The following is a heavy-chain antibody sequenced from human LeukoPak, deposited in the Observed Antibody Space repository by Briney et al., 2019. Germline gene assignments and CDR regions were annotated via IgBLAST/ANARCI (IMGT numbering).Heavy chain of an antibody. CDR3: AKEGAIVATITPFDY. J-gene: IGHJ4*02. CDR1: GFTFSTYA. Sequence: PGGSLRLSCAASGFTFSTYAMSWVRQAPGKGLQWVSDISGSGGSIYYADSVKGRFTISRDNSKNTLYLQMNSLRAEDTAIYYCAKEGAIVATITPFDYWGQGTLVTVSS. CDR2: ISGSGGSI. V-gene: IGHV3-23*01. D-gene: IGHD5-12*01.